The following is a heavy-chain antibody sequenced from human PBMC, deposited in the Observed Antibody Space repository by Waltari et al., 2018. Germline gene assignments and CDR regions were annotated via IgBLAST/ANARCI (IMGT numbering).Heavy chain of an antibody. CDR1: GFTFSSYW. CDR3: ARSIAARVGYYFDY. V-gene: IGHV3-7*01. Sequence: EVQLVESGGGLVQPGGSLRLSCAASGFTFSSYWMSWVRQAPGKGLEWVANIKQDGSEKYYVDSVKGRFTISRDNAKNSLYLQMNSLRAEDTAVYYCARSIAARVGYYFDYWGQGTLVTVSS. D-gene: IGHD6-6*01. CDR2: IKQDGSEK. J-gene: IGHJ4*02.